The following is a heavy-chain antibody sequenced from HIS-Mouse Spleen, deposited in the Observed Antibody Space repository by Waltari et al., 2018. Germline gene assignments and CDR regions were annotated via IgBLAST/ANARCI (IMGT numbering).Heavy chain of an antibody. CDR1: GYTFTGYY. V-gene: IGHV1-2*02. J-gene: IGHJ2*01. CDR2: INPNSGGT. D-gene: IGHD1-1*01. Sequence: QVQLVQSGAEVKKPGASVKVSCKASGYTFTGYYMHWVRQAPGQGLEWRGWINPNSGGTNYAQKCQGRVTMTRDTSISTAYMELSRLRSDDTAVYYCARAWNYWYFDLWGRGTLVTVSS. CDR3: ARAWNYWYFDL.